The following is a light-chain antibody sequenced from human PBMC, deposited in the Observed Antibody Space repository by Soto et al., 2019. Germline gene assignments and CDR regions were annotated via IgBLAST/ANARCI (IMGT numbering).Light chain of an antibody. CDR1: QSVNSKY. CDR2: GAS. CDR3: QQYDSQPRT. J-gene: IGKJ1*01. V-gene: IGKV3-20*01. Sequence: EIVLTQSPGTLSLSPGERATLSCRASQSVNSKYLAWYQQKPGQGPRPLMYGASSRATGIPDRFSGSGSGTDFTLTIGRLEPEDFAVYYCQQYDSQPRTFGQGTKVEIK.